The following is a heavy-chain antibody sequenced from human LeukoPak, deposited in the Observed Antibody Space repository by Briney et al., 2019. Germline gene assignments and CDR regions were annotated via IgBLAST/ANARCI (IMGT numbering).Heavy chain of an antibody. CDR2: IIPIFGTA. CDR3: ARESYIVATITGFDY. D-gene: IGHD5-12*01. V-gene: IGHV1-69*05. J-gene: IGHJ4*02. Sequence: SVKVSCKASGGTLSSYAISWVRQAPGRGLEWMGRIIPIFGTANYAQKFQGRVTITTDESTSTAYMELSSLRSEDTAVYYCARESYIVATITGFDYWGQGTLVTVSS. CDR1: GGTLSSYA.